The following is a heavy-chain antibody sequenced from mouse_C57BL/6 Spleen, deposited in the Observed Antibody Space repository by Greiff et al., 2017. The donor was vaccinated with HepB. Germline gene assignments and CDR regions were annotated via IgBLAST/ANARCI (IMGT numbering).Heavy chain of an antibody. D-gene: IGHD1-1*01. J-gene: IGHJ3*01. Sequence: QVQLQQPGAELVKPGASVKMSCKASGYTFTSYWITWVKQRPGQGLEWIGDIYPGSGSTNYNEKFKSKATLTVDTSSSTAYMQLSSLTSEDSAVYYCARIRYYGSSYRAWFAYWGQGTLVTVSA. CDR3: ARIRYYGSSYRAWFAY. CDR2: IYPGSGST. V-gene: IGHV1-55*01. CDR1: GYTFTSYW.